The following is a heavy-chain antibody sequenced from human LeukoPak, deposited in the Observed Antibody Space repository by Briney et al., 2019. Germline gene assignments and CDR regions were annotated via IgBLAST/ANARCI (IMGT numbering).Heavy chain of an antibody. CDR1: GFTFSGSA. CDR2: IDKKDNLYAT. D-gene: IGHD2-15*01. V-gene: IGHV3-73*01. Sequence: GGSLKLSCAASGFTFSGSAVHWVRQSSGKGLEWVGHIDKKDNLYATAYAESVKGRFTISRDDSKDTAFLHMDSLKTEDTALYYCTRDRGTYNWFGPWGQGTLVTVSS. J-gene: IGHJ5*02. CDR3: TRDRGTYNWFGP.